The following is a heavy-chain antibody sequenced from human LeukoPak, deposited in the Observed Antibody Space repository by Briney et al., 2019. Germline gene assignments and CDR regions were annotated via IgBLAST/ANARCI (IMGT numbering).Heavy chain of an antibody. CDR1: GFTFSSYS. V-gene: IGHV3-48*01. CDR2: ISSSSSTI. D-gene: IGHD6-19*01. J-gene: IGHJ4*02. Sequence: GGSLRLSCAASGFTFSSYSMNWVRQAPGKGLEWVSYISSSSSTIYYADSVKGRFTISRDNAKNSLYLQMNSLRAEDTAVYYCARERYSSGWYGTDYWGQGTLVTVSS. CDR3: ARERYSSGWYGTDY.